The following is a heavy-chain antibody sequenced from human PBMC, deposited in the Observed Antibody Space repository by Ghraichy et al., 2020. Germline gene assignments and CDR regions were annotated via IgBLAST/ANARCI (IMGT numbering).Heavy chain of an antibody. D-gene: IGHD3-22*01. V-gene: IGHV1-3*01. CDR3: ARGGDSSGYYYGGGWFDP. CDR2: INAGNGNT. CDR1: GYTFTSYA. Sequence: ASVKVSCKASGYTFTSYAMHWVRQAPGQRLEWMGWINAGNGNTKYSQKFQGRVTITRDTSASTAYMELSSLRSEDTAVYYCARGGDSSGYYYGGGWFDPWGQGTLATVSS. J-gene: IGHJ5*02.